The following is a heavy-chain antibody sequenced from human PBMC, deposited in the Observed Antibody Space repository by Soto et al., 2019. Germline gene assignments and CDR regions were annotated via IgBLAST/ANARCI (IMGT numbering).Heavy chain of an antibody. J-gene: IGHJ3*02. V-gene: IGHV4-34*01. CDR2: INHSGST. CDR3: ARTGYSSGWYAFDI. D-gene: IGHD6-19*01. Sequence: SETLSLTCAVYGGSFSGYYRSWIRQPPGKGLEWIGEINHSGSTNYNPSLKSRVTISVDTSKNQFSLNLSSVTAADTAVYYCARTGYSSGWYAFDIWGQGTMVTVSS. CDR1: GGSFSGYY.